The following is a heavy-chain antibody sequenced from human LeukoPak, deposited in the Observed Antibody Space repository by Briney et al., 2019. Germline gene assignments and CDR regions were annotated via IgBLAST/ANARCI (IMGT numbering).Heavy chain of an antibody. CDR1: GGSVSTYY. J-gene: IGHJ2*01. CDR2: TYYTGNN. D-gene: IGHD7-27*01. Sequence: KPSETLSLTCSVSGGSVSTYYWSWIRQPPGKGPEWIGYTYYTGNNNYNPSLKSRVTISIDTSKNQFSLRLNSMTAADTAVYYCARHPSRWGPVGYFDLWGRGTLVPVSS. CDR3: ARHPSRWGPVGYFDL. V-gene: IGHV4-59*08.